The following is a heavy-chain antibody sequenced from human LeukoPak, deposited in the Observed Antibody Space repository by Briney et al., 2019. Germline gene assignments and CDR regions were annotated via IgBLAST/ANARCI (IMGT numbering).Heavy chain of an antibody. J-gene: IGHJ6*02. CDR2: IWYDGSNK. CDR3: ARDQFEYSSSSSSFGMDV. CDR1: GFSFNTYG. Sequence: PGRSLRLSCAASGFSFNTYGMHWVRQAPGKGLEWVAVIWYDGSNKHYADSVKGRFTISRDNSKNTLYLQMNSLRAEDTAVYYCARDQFEYSSSSSSFGMDVWGQGTTVTVSS. D-gene: IGHD6-6*01. V-gene: IGHV3-33*08.